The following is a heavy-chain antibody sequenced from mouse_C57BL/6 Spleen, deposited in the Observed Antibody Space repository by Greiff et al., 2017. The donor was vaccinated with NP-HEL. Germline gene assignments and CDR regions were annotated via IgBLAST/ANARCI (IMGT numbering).Heavy chain of an antibody. V-gene: IGHV1-53*01. CDR1: GYTFTSYW. CDR3: AREYYDYGGAWFAY. Sequence: VQLQQPGTELVKPGASVKLSCKASGYTFTSYWMHWVKQRPGQGLEWIGNINPSYGGTNYNEKFKSKATLTVDKSSSAAYMQLSSLTSEDSAVYYCAREYYDYGGAWFAYWGQGTLVTVSA. CDR2: INPSYGGT. D-gene: IGHD2-4*01. J-gene: IGHJ3*01.